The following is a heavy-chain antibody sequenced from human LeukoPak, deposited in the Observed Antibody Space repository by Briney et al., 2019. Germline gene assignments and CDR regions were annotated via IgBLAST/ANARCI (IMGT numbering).Heavy chain of an antibody. CDR2: IKQDGSEK. CDR3: GGGLSQYNWNDGH. Sequence: GSLRLSCAASGFTFSSYWMSWVREAPGKGLEWVANIKQDGSEKYYVDSVKGRFTISRDNAKNSLYLQMNSLRAEDTAVYYCGGGLSQYNWNDGHWGQGTLVTVSS. V-gene: IGHV3-7*05. CDR1: GFTFSSYW. J-gene: IGHJ4*02. D-gene: IGHD1-20*01.